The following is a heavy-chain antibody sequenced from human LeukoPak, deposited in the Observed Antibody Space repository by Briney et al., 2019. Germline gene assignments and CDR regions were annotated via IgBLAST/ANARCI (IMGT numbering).Heavy chain of an antibody. CDR2: INPNSGGT. J-gene: IGHJ5*02. CDR1: GYTFTGYY. D-gene: IGHD2-2*01. V-gene: IGHV1-2*02. Sequence: ASVKVSCKASGYTFTGYYMHWVRQAPGRGLEWMGWINPNSGGTNYAQKFQGRVTMTRDTSISTAYMELSRLRSDDTAVYYCARKSGYCSSTSCRYNWFDPWGQGTLVTVSS. CDR3: ARKSGYCSSTSCRYNWFDP.